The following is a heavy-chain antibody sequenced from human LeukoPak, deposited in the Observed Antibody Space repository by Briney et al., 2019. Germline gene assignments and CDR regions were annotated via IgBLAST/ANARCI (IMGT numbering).Heavy chain of an antibody. V-gene: IGHV4-30-4*01. J-gene: IGHJ4*02. CDR1: GGSISSGDYY. Sequence: PSETLSLTCTVSGGSISSGDYYWSWIRQPPGKGLEWIGYIHYSGSTYYNPSLKSRVTISVDTSKNQFSLKLSSVTAADTAVYYCARESPYSGWHYWGQGTLVTVSS. CDR3: ARESPYSGWHY. D-gene: IGHD1-26*01. CDR2: IHYSGST.